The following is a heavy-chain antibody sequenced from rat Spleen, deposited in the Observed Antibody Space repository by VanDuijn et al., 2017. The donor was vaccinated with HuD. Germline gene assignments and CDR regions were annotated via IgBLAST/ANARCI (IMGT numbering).Heavy chain of an antibody. CDR3: TGEWYYGSSTY. J-gene: IGHJ3*01. D-gene: IGHD1-7*01. CDR1: GFSLISNS. V-gene: IGHV2-1*01. CDR2: MWGNGNA. Sequence: QVQLMESGPGLVQPSETLSLICTVSGFSLISNSVHWVRQSPGKGLEWMGGMWGNGNADYNSALKSRLSISRDASKSQVFLKMNSLQTEDTAIYFCTGEWYYGSSTYWGQGTLVTVSS.